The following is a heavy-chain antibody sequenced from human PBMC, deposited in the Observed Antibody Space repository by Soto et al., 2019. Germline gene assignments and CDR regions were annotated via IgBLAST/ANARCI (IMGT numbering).Heavy chain of an antibody. J-gene: IGHJ4*02. CDR1: GFTLSNYW. D-gene: IGHD3-10*01. Sequence: EVQLVESGGGLVQSGGSLRLSCAASGFTLSNYWMTWVRQAPGKGLEWVANINYDGSEKNYVDSVKGRFTISRDNTRNSLALQMNTLRAEDTAVYYCLSAGSAVSWGQGTLVTVSS. V-gene: IGHV3-7*05. CDR3: LSAGSAVS. CDR2: INYDGSEK.